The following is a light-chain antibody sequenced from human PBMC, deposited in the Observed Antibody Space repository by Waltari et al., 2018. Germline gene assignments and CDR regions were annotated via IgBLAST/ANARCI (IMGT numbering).Light chain of an antibody. V-gene: IGLV3-1*01. J-gene: IGLJ2*01. CDR3: QAWDSGNVV. CDR2: RDF. Sequence: SYELTQPPSVSVSPGQPATLTCSGQQLGDRPSCWFHPKPAQSPVLIIYRDFKRPSGIPERFSGSNSGNTATLTISGTQPSDEADYYCQAWDSGNVVFGGGTKLTVL. CDR1: QLGDRP.